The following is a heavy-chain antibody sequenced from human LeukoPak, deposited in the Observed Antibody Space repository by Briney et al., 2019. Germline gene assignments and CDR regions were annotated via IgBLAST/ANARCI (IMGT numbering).Heavy chain of an antibody. Sequence: PGGSLRLSCAAPGLTFSSYAMSWVRQAPGKGLEWVSVISGSGGSTYYADSVKGRFTISRDNSKNTLYLQMNSLRAEDTAVYYCAKDVGKWESLHFFDYWGQGTLVTVSS. CDR3: AKDVGKWESLHFFDY. D-gene: IGHD1-26*01. V-gene: IGHV3-23*01. CDR2: ISGSGGST. CDR1: GLTFSSYA. J-gene: IGHJ4*02.